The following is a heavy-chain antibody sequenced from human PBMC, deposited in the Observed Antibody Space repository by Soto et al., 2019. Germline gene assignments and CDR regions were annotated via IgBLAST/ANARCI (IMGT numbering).Heavy chain of an antibody. V-gene: IGHV4-59*08. J-gene: IGHJ4*02. D-gene: IGHD6-13*01. CDR1: GGSISSYY. Sequence: PSETLSLTCTVSGGSISSYYWSWIRQPPGKGLEWIGYIYYSGSTNYNPSLKSRVTISVDTSKNQFSLKLSSVTAADTAVYYCARAAIAAAPSDYWGQGTLVTVSS. CDR3: ARAAIAAAPSDY. CDR2: IYYSGST.